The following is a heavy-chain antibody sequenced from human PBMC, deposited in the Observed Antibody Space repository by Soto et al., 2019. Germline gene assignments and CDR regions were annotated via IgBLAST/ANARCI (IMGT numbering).Heavy chain of an antibody. CDR3: ARVEAVAGLYNYHGLDV. CDR1: GGTFSNYA. J-gene: IGHJ6*02. Sequence: QVQLVQSGAEVKKPGSSGKVSCKVSGGTFSNYAIDWVRLAPGHGLEWMGGIGPIFGTTYYTQKFQGRATIIADDSTTTAYLEMSSLRSEDTAIYYCARVEAVAGLYNYHGLDVWGQGTAVTVSS. V-gene: IGHV1-69*12. D-gene: IGHD6-19*01. CDR2: IGPIFGTT.